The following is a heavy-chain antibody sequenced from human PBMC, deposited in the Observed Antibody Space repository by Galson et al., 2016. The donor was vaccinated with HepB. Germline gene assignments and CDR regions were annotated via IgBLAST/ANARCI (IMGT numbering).Heavy chain of an antibody. V-gene: IGHV3-23*01. D-gene: IGHD2-15*01. J-gene: IGHJ4*02. CDR1: GFTFNTYA. CDR2: ISGNGIGT. CDR3: AKGTLGRCSVSICYPFDG. Sequence: SLRLSCAASGFTFNTYAMTWVRQAPGKGLECVATISGNGIGTAYAGSVKGRLTISRDNSKNTVYIQMNSLRAEDTAVYYCAKGTLGRCSVSICYPFDGWGQLTLVTAAS.